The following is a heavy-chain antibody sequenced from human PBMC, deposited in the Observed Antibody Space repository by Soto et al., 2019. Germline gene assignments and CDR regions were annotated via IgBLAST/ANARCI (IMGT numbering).Heavy chain of an antibody. V-gene: IGHV4-59*08. Sequence: PSETLSLTCTVSGGSISSYYWSWIRQPPGKGLEWIGYIYYSGSTNYNPSLKSRVTISVDTSKNQFSLKLSSVTAADTAVYYCAGGLRWSSFDPWGQGTLVTVSS. CDR3: AGGLRWSSFDP. CDR2: IYYSGST. CDR1: GGSISSYY. J-gene: IGHJ5*02. D-gene: IGHD4-17*01.